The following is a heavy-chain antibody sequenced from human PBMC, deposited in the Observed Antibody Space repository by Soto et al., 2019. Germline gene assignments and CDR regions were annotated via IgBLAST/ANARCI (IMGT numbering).Heavy chain of an antibody. CDR3: ARGLTRLDY. CDR2: INAGSGNT. V-gene: IGHV1-3*01. J-gene: IGHJ4*02. D-gene: IGHD7-27*01. CDR1: GYTFSAYT. Sequence: QAQLVQSGAEMKKPGASVKVSCKATGYTFSAYTMNWVRQAPGQSLEWMGWINAGSGNTKYSQKFQGRVTFTRDTSASTAYLGLDGLTSDDTSFYFCARGLTRLDYWGQGTLVTVSS.